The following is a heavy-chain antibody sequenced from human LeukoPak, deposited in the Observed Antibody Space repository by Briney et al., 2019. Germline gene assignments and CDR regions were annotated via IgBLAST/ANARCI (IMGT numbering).Heavy chain of an antibody. CDR2: ISSSGSTI. J-gene: IGHJ3*02. Sequence: GGSLRLSCAASGFTFSDYYMSWIRQAPGKGLEWVSYISSSGSTIYYADSVKGRFTISRDNAKNSLYLQMNSLRAEDTAVYYCAREAEYYYDSSGYYYSLADAFDIWGQGTMVTVSS. D-gene: IGHD3-22*01. CDR3: AREAEYYYDSSGYYYSLADAFDI. V-gene: IGHV3-11*01. CDR1: GFTFSDYY.